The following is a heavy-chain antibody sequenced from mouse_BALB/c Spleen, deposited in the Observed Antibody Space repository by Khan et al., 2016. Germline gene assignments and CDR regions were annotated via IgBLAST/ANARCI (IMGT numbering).Heavy chain of an antibody. V-gene: IGHV3-1*02. D-gene: IGHD1-1*01. CDR1: GYSITSGYS. CDR2: INYSGST. CDR3: ASATVVAIPMDY. J-gene: IGHJ4*01. Sequence: EVQLQESGPDLVKPSQSLSLTCTVTGYSITSGYSWHWIRQFPGNKLEWMGYINYSGSTNYNPSLKSRISITRYTSNNQFFLQLNSVTTDDTATYYCASATVVAIPMDYWGQGTSVTVSS.